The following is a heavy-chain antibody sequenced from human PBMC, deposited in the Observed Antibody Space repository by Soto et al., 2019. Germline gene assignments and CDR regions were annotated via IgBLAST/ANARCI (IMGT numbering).Heavy chain of an antibody. CDR1: GGSISSGGYY. Sequence: PSETLSLTCTVSGGSISSGGYYWSWIRQHPGKGLEWIGYIYYSGSTYYNPSLKSRVTISVDTSKNQFSLKLSSVTAADTAVYYCSMTTVTSAARPYYYYYMDVWGKGTTVTVSS. J-gene: IGHJ6*03. V-gene: IGHV4-31*03. CDR3: SMTTVTSAARPYYYYYMDV. CDR2: IYYSGST. D-gene: IGHD4-17*01.